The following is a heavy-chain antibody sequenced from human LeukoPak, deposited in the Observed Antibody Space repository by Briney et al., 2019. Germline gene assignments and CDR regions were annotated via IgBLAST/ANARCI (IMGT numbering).Heavy chain of an antibody. CDR2: INAGNGNT. J-gene: IGHJ4*02. CDR3: ARGLKVRVPAATPFDY. D-gene: IGHD2-2*01. Sequence: GASVRVSFEASGYTFTSYDMHWVRQAPGQRVEWMGWINAGNGNTKYSQKFQGRVTITRDTSASTAYMELSSLRSEDTAVYYCARGLKVRVPAATPFDYWGQGTLVTVSS. V-gene: IGHV1-3*01. CDR1: GYTFTSYD.